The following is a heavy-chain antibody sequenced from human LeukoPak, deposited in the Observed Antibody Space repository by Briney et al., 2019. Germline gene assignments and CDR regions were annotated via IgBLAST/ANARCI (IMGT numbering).Heavy chain of an antibody. CDR2: IYHSGST. J-gene: IGHJ4*02. D-gene: IGHD1-26*01. CDR3: ARDGGSYPYYFDY. Sequence: PSETLSLTCTVSGGSISSYYWSWIRQPPGKGLEWIGSIYHSGSTYYNPSLKSRVTISVDTSKNQFSLKLSSVTAADTAVYYCARDGGSYPYYFDYWGQGTLVTVSS. V-gene: IGHV4-38-2*02. CDR1: GGSISSYY.